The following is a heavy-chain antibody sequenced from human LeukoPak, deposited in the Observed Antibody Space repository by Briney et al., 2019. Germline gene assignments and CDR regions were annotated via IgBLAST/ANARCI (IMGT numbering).Heavy chain of an antibody. Sequence: HPGRSLRLSCAASGFTFSSYGMHWVRQAPGKGLEWVAVMSYDGSNKYYADSVKGRFTISRDNSKNTLYLQMNSLRAEDTAVYYCAKDRSFVGAYDAFDIWGQGTMVTVSS. CDR1: GFTFSSYG. J-gene: IGHJ3*02. V-gene: IGHV3-30*18. CDR3: AKDRSFVGAYDAFDI. CDR2: MSYDGSNK. D-gene: IGHD1-26*01.